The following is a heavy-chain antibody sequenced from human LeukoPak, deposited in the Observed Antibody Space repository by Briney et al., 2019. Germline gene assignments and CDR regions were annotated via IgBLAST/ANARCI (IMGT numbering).Heavy chain of an antibody. CDR2: IPYDGSNK. V-gene: IGHV3-30*04. D-gene: IGHD6-19*01. Sequence: PGGSLRLSCAASGFTFSSYAMHWVRQAPGKGLEWVAVIPYDGSNKYYADSVKGRFTISRDNSKNTLHLQMNSLRAEDTAVYYCASQYSSGWYVGFDYWGQGTLVTVSS. CDR3: ASQYSSGWYVGFDY. J-gene: IGHJ4*02. CDR1: GFTFSSYA.